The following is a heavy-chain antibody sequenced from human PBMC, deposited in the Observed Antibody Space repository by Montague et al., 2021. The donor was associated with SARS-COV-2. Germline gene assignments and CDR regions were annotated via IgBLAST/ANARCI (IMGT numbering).Heavy chain of an antibody. Sequence: SETLSLTCAVSGGSISSSNWWSWVRQPPGKGLEWIGEIYHSGRTNYNPSLKSRVTISVDKSKNQFSLKLSSVTAADTAVYYCARRPLGYYYYGMDVWGQGTTVTVSS. V-gene: IGHV4-4*02. CDR3: ARRPLGYYYYGMDV. J-gene: IGHJ6*02. CDR1: GGSISSSNW. CDR2: IYHSGRT.